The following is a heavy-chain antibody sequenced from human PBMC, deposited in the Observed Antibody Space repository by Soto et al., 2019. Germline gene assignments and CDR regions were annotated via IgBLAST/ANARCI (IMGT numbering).Heavy chain of an antibody. Sequence: GASVEVCCKASGYTFAIYYRQWVRQAPGQGLEWMGIINPSGGSTSYAQKFQGRVTMTRDTSTSTVYMELSSLRSEDTAVYYCARDPLSSSWYRPGFDFDYWGQGTLVTVSS. CDR1: GYTFAIYY. J-gene: IGHJ4*02. CDR2: INPSGGST. D-gene: IGHD6-13*01. V-gene: IGHV1-46*03. CDR3: ARDPLSSSWYRPGFDFDY.